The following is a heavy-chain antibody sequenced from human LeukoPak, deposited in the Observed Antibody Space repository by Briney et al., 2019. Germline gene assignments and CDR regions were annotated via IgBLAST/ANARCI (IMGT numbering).Heavy chain of an antibody. D-gene: IGHD5-18*01. V-gene: IGHV4-59*01. CDR3: ASIDQVETTMGGYYFDY. J-gene: IGHJ4*02. CDR1: GGSISNFY. Sequence: SETLSLTCTVSGGSISNFYWSWIRQPPGKGLEWIGYIYYSGSTNYNPSLKSRVTISVDTSKNQFSLKLSSMTAADTAVYYCASIDQVETTMGGYYFDYWGQGTLVTVSS. CDR2: IYYSGST.